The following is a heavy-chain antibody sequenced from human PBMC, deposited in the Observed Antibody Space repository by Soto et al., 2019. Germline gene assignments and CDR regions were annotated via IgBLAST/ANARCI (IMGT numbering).Heavy chain of an antibody. J-gene: IGHJ6*01. Sequence: PGGSLRLSCAASGFTFSSYAMQWVRQAPGKGLEWVALMSYDGTNEYYADSVKGRFTISRDNSKNTLFLQINSLRAEDTAVYYCGKDLHHSSGYLFTVRLNAMDVWGQGTTVTVSS. CDR1: GFTFSSYA. D-gene: IGHD3-22*01. CDR3: GKDLHHSSGYLFTVRLNAMDV. CDR2: MSYDGTNE. V-gene: IGHV3-30*18.